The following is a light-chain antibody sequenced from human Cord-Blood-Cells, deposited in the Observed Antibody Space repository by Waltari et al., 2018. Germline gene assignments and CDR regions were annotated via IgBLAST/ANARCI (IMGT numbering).Light chain of an antibody. V-gene: IGLV2-23*01. CDR3: CSYAGSSTVV. CDR2: EGS. CDR1: SSAVGGYYL. Sequence: QSALTQPASVSGSPGQSITISCTGTSSAVGGYYLVSWYQQHPGKAPQLMIDEGSKRPAGVSNRSSGSKAGNTASLTISGLQAEDEADYYCCSYAGSSTVVFGGGTKLTVL. J-gene: IGLJ2*01.